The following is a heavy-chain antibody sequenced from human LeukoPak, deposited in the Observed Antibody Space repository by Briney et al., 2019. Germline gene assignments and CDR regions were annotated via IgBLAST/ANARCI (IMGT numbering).Heavy chain of an antibody. J-gene: IGHJ4*02. CDR1: GFTFSNNW. CDR3: ARGPPYGSRSDYFDY. CDR2: VKKDASEK. D-gene: IGHD3-10*01. V-gene: IGHV3-7*01. Sequence: GGSLRHSCAASGFTFSNNWMTWVRQAPGKGLEWVASVKKDASEKYYVDSVKGRFTISRGNAKNSLYLQMSSLRVEDTAVYYCARGPPYGSRSDYFDYWGQGTLVTVSA.